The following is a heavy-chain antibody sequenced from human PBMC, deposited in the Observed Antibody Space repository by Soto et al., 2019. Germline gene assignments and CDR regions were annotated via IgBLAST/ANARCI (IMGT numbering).Heavy chain of an antibody. V-gene: IGHV3-33*01. D-gene: IGHD1-26*01. CDR3: ARDEGDGYYFYGTDI. Sequence: GGSLRLSCAASGFTFSSYGMHWVRQAPGKGLEWVAVIWYDGSNKYYADSVKGRFTISRDNSKNTLYLQMNSLRAEDTAVYYCARDEGDGYYFYGTDIWGQGTTVT. CDR2: IWYDGSNK. J-gene: IGHJ6*02. CDR1: GFTFSSYG.